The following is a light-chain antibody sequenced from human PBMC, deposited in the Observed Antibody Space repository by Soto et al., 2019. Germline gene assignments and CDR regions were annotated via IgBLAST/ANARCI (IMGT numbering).Light chain of an antibody. V-gene: IGLV2-14*01. CDR2: DVS. CDR3: SSYTRSGVYV. J-gene: IGLJ1*01. Sequence: QSVLAQPRSVSGSPGQSVTISCTGTSSDVGGYNYVSWYQQHPGKAPKLMIYDVSNRPSGISNRFSGSKSGSTASLTISGLQAEDDADYYCSSYTRSGVYVFGAGTKVTVL. CDR1: SSDVGGYNY.